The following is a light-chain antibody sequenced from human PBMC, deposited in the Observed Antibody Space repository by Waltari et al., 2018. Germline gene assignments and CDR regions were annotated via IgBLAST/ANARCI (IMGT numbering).Light chain of an antibody. Sequence: QSVLTPPPSVSGAPGQRVTISCSGSSSYIVGNPVHWYQQLPGRAPKLLIHNGNRRPSGVPDRFSESKSGTSDSLAITGLQSEDEADYYCATWDDSLSGPVFGGGTKLTVL. J-gene: IGLJ3*02. V-gene: IGLV1-44*01. CDR1: SSYIVGNP. CDR3: ATWDDSLSGPV. CDR2: NGN.